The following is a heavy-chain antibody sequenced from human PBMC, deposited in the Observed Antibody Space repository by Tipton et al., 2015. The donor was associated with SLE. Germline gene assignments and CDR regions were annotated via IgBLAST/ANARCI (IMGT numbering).Heavy chain of an antibody. J-gene: IGHJ3*02. Sequence: WVRQAPGKGLEHVSAISSNGGTTYYADSVKDRFTISRDNSKNTLYLQMGSLRAEDMAVYYCARDGEDAFDIWGQGTMVTVSS. V-gene: IGHV3-64*02. D-gene: IGHD3-10*01. CDR3: ARDGEDAFDI. CDR2: ISSNGGTT.